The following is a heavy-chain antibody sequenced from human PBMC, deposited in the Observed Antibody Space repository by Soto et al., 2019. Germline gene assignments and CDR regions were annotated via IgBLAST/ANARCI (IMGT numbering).Heavy chain of an antibody. CDR1: GYTVTSYY. CDR3: ARGPPLYVYFDY. D-gene: IGHD3-16*01. J-gene: IGHJ4*02. V-gene: IGHV1-46*01. Sequence: GASVKVSCKASGYTVTSYYIHWVRQAPGQGFEWIGIINPGAGGRSYAQKFQGRVTITADESTSTAYMELSSLRSEDTAVYYCARGPPLYVYFDYWGQGTLVTVSS. CDR2: INPGAGGR.